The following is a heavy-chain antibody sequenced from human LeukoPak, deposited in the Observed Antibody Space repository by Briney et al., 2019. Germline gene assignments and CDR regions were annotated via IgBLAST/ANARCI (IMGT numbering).Heavy chain of an antibody. D-gene: IGHD6-19*01. CDR3: ARGGNGWSFDY. V-gene: IGHV1-18*01. CDR2: ISAYNGNT. J-gene: IGHJ4*02. Sequence: EASVKVSCKASGYTFTSYGISWVRQAPGQGLEWMGWISAYNGNTNYAQKVQGRVTMTTDTSTSTAYMELRSLKSDDTAVYYCARGGNGWSFDYWGQETLVTVSS. CDR1: GYTFTSYG.